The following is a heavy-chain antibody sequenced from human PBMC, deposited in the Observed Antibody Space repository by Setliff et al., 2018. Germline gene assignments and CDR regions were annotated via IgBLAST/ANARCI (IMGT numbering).Heavy chain of an antibody. D-gene: IGHD3-22*01. CDR3: ARGRYFESSSYYFPFDY. J-gene: IGHJ4*02. CDR2: IYSKGSM. V-gene: IGHV4-61*09. CDR1: GGSINSGPYY. Sequence: SETLSLTCTVTGGSINSGPYYWTWIRQSAGKGLEWLGQIYSKGSMNYNPSLKSRVTISADSSKSQFFLRLTSVTAADTAIYYCARGRYFESSSYYFPFDYWGLGTLVTVSS.